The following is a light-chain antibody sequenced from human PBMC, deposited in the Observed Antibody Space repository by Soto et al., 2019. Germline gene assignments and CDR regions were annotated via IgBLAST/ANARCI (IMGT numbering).Light chain of an antibody. V-gene: IGLV1-44*01. CDR2: TNS. CDR3: AAWEYSLNGLV. Sequence: QSVLPQTPSASGTPGQRVTISCSGSSSNIGSNTVKWYQHLPGTAPKLLIYTNSQRPSGVPDRFSGSKSGTSASLAISGLQSEDEADYYCAAWEYSLNGLVFGTGTKLTVL. J-gene: IGLJ1*01. CDR1: SSNIGSNT.